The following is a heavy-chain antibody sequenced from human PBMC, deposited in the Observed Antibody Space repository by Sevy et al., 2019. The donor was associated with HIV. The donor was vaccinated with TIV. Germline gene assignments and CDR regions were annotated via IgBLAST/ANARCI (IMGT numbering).Heavy chain of an antibody. D-gene: IGHD4-17*01. J-gene: IGHJ3*02. CDR2: ISSNGGST. V-gene: IGHV3-64D*06. CDR3: VKESAVTTGAFDI. Sequence: GGSLRLSCSASGFTFSSYAMHWVRQAPGKGLEYVSAISSNGGSTYYADSVKGRFTISRDNSKNTLYLQMSSLRAEDTAVYYCVKESAVTTGAFDILGQGTMVTVSS. CDR1: GFTFSSYA.